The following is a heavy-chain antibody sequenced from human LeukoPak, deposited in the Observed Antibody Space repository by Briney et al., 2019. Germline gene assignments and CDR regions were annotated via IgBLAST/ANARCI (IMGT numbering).Heavy chain of an antibody. CDR1: GFTFSHYG. D-gene: IGHD5-24*01. CDR2: ISYDGSNR. V-gene: IGHV3-30*03. Sequence: GGSLRLSCAASGFTFSHYGVHWVRQAPGKGLEWVAVISYDGSNRYYADSVKGRFTISRDNSKNTLYLQMNSLRAEDTAVYYCARGSGYNFGPFDYWGQGTLVTVSS. J-gene: IGHJ4*02. CDR3: ARGSGYNFGPFDY.